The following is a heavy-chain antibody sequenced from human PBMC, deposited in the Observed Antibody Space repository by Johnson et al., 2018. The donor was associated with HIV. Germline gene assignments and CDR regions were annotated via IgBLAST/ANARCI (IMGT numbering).Heavy chain of an antibody. D-gene: IGHD3-22*01. CDR2: IYTGSDST. V-gene: IGHV3-66*01. Sequence: VQLVESGGGLVQPGGSLRLSCAVSGYSVTGYNMNWVRQAPVKGLEWVSVIYTGSDSTSYTDSVKDRFTISRDSSKNAVYLKRNSLRAEGTAVDYCARDVAATRIVVGGAYDAFDIWGQGTMVTVSS. J-gene: IGHJ3*02. CDR3: ARDVAATRIVVGGAYDAFDI. CDR1: GYSVTGYN.